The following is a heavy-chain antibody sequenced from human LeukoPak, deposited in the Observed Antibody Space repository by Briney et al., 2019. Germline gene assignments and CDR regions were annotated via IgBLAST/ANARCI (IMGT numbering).Heavy chain of an antibody. J-gene: IGHJ4*02. Sequence: KPSETLSLTCAVSGGSISSSNWWGWVRQPPGKGLEWIGEIYHSGSTNYNPSLKSRVTISVDKSKNQFSLKLSSVTAADTAVYYCARVKVGATLPRYFDYWGQGTLVTVSS. V-gene: IGHV4-4*02. CDR3: ARVKVGATLPRYFDY. D-gene: IGHD1-26*01. CDR2: IYHSGST. CDR1: GGSISSSNW.